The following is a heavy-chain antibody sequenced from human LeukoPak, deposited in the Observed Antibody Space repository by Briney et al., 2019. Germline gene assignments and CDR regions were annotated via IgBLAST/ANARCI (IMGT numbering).Heavy chain of an antibody. CDR2: IFYSGST. CDR1: SGSISGYY. J-gene: IGHJ4*02. Sequence: SETLSLTCSVSSGSISGYYWNWIRQPPGKGPEWIGQIFYSGSTTYNPSLKSPVTISVDTSKNQFSLKVRSVTAADTAVYYCARGSPLMAGIYNFDYWGQGRLVTVSS. D-gene: IGHD6-19*01. V-gene: IGHV4-59*01. CDR3: ARGSPLMAGIYNFDY.